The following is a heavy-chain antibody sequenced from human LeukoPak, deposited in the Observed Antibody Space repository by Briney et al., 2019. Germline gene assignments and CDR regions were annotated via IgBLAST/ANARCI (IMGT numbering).Heavy chain of an antibody. D-gene: IGHD3-10*01. CDR1: GGSISPYY. CDR3: AKEGAESFPDAFDV. V-gene: IGHV4-59*01. CDR2: ISYSGST. J-gene: IGHJ3*01. Sequence: PSETLSLTCTVSGGSISPYYWSWLRQPPGKGLEWIGYISYSGSTKNNPSLKSRVTISVDTSKNQFSLKLTSVTAADTAAYYCAKEGAESFPDAFDVWGQGTMITVSS.